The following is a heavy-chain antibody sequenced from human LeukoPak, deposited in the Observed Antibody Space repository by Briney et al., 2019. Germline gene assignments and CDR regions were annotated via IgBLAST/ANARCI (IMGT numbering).Heavy chain of an antibody. CDR3: TRQQLVFDN. CDR1: GFTFSSYW. J-gene: IGHJ4*02. CDR2: IKSKTDGGTT. V-gene: IGHV3-15*01. Sequence: GGSLRLSCAASGFTFSSYWMSWVRQAPGKGLECVGRIKSKTDGGTTDYAAPVKGRFTISRDDSKNMVYLQMNSLKTEDTAVYYCTRQQLVFDNWGQGTLVTVSS. D-gene: IGHD6-13*01.